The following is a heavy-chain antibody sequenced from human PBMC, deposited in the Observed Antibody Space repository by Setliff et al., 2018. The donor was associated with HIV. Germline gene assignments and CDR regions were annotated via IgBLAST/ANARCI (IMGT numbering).Heavy chain of an antibody. J-gene: IGHJ3*02. Sequence: GESLKISCTASGFTFIDYALNWVRQAPGKGLEWVSSISSSGSYIYYAESVKGRFTISRDNSLYLQMDSLRAEDTAVYCCARSRSTRDAFDIWGQGTMVTVSS. V-gene: IGHV3-21*01. D-gene: IGHD2-2*01. CDR2: ISSSGSYI. CDR3: ARSRSTRDAFDI. CDR1: GFTFIDYA.